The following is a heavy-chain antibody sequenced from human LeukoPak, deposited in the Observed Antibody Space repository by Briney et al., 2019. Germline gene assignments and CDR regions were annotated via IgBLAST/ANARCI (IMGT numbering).Heavy chain of an antibody. CDR1: GGSISSYY. J-gene: IGHJ3*02. Sequence: SETLSLTCTVSGGSISSYYWSWIRQPPGKGLEWIGYIYYSGSTNYNPSLKSRVTISVDTSKNQFSLKLRSVTAADTAVYYCARRDSSGYYYQDAFDIWGQGTMVTVSS. D-gene: IGHD3-22*01. CDR2: IYYSGST. CDR3: ARRDSSGYYYQDAFDI. V-gene: IGHV4-59*01.